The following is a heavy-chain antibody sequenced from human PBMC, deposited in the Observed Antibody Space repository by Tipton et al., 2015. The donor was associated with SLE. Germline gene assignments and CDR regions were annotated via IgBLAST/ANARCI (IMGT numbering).Heavy chain of an antibody. V-gene: IGHV4-39*07. CDR2: INHSGST. CDR3: ATWRRPYYYYGMDV. Sequence: TLSLTCTVSGGSISSGSYYWSWIRQPPGKGLEWIGEINHSGSTNYNPSLKSRVTISVDTSKNQFSLKLSSVTAADTAVYYCATWRRPYYYYGMDVWGQGTTVTVSS. CDR1: GGSISSGSYY. J-gene: IGHJ6*02. D-gene: IGHD1-1*01.